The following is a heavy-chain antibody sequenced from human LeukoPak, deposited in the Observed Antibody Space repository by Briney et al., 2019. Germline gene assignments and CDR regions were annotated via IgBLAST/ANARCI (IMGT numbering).Heavy chain of an antibody. CDR1: GGSFSGYY. V-gene: IGHV4-34*01. J-gene: IGHJ4*02. CDR3: ASHHQLGPIYTETWIPPFDY. D-gene: IGHD7-27*01. Sequence: SETLSLTCAVYGGSFSGYYWSWIRRPPGKGLEWIGEINHSGSTNYNPSLKSRVTISVDTSKNKFSLKLSSVTAADTAVYYCASHHQLGPIYTETWIPPFDYWGQGTLVTVSS. CDR2: INHSGST.